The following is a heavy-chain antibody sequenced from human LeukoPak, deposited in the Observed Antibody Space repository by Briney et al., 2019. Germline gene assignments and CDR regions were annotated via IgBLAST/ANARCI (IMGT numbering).Heavy chain of an antibody. CDR3: ARGIVGATTPFDP. CDR2: INPNSGGT. Sequence: AASVKVSCKASGYTFTGYYMHWVRQAPGQGLEWMGWINPNSGGTNYAQKFQGRVTMTRDTSISTAYMELSRLRSDDTAVYYCARGIVGATTPFDPWGQGTLVTVSS. D-gene: IGHD1-26*01. CDR1: GYTFTGYY. J-gene: IGHJ5*02. V-gene: IGHV1-2*02.